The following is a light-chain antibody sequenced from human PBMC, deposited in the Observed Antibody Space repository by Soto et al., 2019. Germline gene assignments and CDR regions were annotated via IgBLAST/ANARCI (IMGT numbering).Light chain of an antibody. Sequence: EVVMTQSPVTLSVAPGETATLSCRASQTVSSRYLAWYQQKPGQSPRLLIYGASSRATGIPDRFSGSGSGTDFTLTISRLEPEDFAVYYCQQYDNSAWTFGQGTKVDIK. CDR2: GAS. J-gene: IGKJ1*01. CDR3: QQYDNSAWT. CDR1: QTVSSRY. V-gene: IGKV3-20*01.